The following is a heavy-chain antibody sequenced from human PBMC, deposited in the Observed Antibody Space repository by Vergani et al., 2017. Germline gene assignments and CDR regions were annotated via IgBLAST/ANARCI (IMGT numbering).Heavy chain of an antibody. CDR3: ARAVSTTVGDTPGY. J-gene: IGHJ4*02. V-gene: IGHV3-13*01. CDR2: IGTAGDT. CDR1: GFTFSSYD. D-gene: IGHD4-23*01. Sequence: EVQLLESGGDLVQPGGSLRLSCAASGFTFSSYDMHWVRQATGKGLEWVSAIGTAGDTYYPGSVKGRFTISRENAKNSLYLQMNSLRAGDTAIYYCARAVSTTVGDTPGYWSQGTLVTVSS.